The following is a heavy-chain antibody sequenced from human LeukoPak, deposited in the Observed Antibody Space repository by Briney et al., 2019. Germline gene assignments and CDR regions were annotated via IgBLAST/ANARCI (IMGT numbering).Heavy chain of an antibody. CDR3: ARVRDSSGRWFDY. V-gene: IGHV4-59*01. CDR1: GGSISSYY. Sequence: SETLSLTCTVSGGSISSYYWSWIRQPPGKGLEWIGYIYYSGSTNYNPSLKSRVTISVDTSKNQFSLKLSSVTAADTAVYYCARVRDSSGRWFDYWGQGTLVTVSS. J-gene: IGHJ4*02. CDR2: IYYSGST. D-gene: IGHD6-19*01.